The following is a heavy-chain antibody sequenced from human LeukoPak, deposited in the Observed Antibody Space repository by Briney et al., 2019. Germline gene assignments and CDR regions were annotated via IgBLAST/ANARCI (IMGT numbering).Heavy chain of an antibody. J-gene: IGHJ4*02. V-gene: IGHV1-69*04. CDR1: GGTFSSYA. CDR3: ARGYYDILTGYYSDVYYFDY. Sequence: ASVKVSCKASGGTFSSYAISWVRQASVQGLEWMGRIIPILGIANYAQKFQGRVTITADKSTSTAYMELSSLRSEDTAVYYCARGYYDILTGYYSDVYYFDYWGQGTLVTVSS. D-gene: IGHD3-9*01. CDR2: IIPILGIA.